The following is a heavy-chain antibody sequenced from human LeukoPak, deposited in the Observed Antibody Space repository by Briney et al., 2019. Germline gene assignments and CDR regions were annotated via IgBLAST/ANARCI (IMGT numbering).Heavy chain of an antibody. D-gene: IGHD6-6*01. V-gene: IGHV3-23*01. Sequence: GGSLRLSCAASGFTFSRYAMSWVRQAPGKGLEWVSTISGSGDTAHYADSAKGRFTISRDNSENTLYLQMNSLRAEDTAVYQCAKGGSSSKEDAFDMWGQGTMVTVSS. CDR3: AKGGSSSKEDAFDM. CDR1: GFTFSRYA. CDR2: ISGSGDTA. J-gene: IGHJ3*02.